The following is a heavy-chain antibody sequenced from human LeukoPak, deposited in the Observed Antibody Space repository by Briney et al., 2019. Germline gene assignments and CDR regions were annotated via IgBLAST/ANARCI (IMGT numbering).Heavy chain of an antibody. V-gene: IGHV3-64*01. Sequence: PGGSLRLSCAASGFTFSSYAMHWVRQAPGKGLEYVSAISSNGGSTYYANSVKGRFTISRDNSKNTLYLQMGSLRAEDTAVYYCARDAGRRSGDCDYWGRGTPVTVSS. CDR1: GFTFSSYA. D-gene: IGHD2-15*01. CDR2: ISSNGGST. J-gene: IGHJ4*02. CDR3: ARDAGRRSGDCDY.